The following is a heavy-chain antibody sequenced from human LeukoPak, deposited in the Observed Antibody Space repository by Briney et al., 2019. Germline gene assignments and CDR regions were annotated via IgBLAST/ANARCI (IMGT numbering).Heavy chain of an antibody. CDR1: GFTFSSYS. CDR3: ARISSNGNNSPDY. V-gene: IGHV3-48*01. D-gene: IGHD1/OR15-1a*01. CDR2: ISSSSSTI. J-gene: IGHJ4*02. Sequence: PGGSLRLSCAASGFTFSSYSMNWVRQAPGKGLEWVSYISSSSSTIYYADSVKGRFTISRDNAKNSLYLQMNSLRAEDTAVYYCARISSNGNNSPDYWGQGTLVTVSS.